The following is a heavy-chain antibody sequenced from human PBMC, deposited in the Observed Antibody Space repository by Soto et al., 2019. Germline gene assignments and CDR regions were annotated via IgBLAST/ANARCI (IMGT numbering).Heavy chain of an antibody. CDR3: AKADDFWSGYHIYYYYGMDV. CDR2: ISGSGGRT. J-gene: IGHJ6*02. Sequence: LRLSCAASGFTFSSYAMSWVRQAPGQGLEWVSGISGSGGRTYYADSVKGRFTISRDNSKHTLYLQMNSLRAEDTAVYYCAKADDFWSGYHIYYYYGMDVWGQGTTVTVSS. V-gene: IGHV3-23*01. D-gene: IGHD3-3*01. CDR1: GFTFSSYA.